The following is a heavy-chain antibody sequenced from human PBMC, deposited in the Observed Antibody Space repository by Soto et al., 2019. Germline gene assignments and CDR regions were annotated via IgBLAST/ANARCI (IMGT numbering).Heavy chain of an antibody. J-gene: IGHJ6*02. Sequence: RGSLRLSCAASGFTFSSYAMHWVRQAPGKGLEWVAVISYDGSNKYYADSVKGRFTISRDNSKNTLYLQMNSLRAEDTAVYYCARGLRSSSWFMNHYYGMDVWGQGTTVTVSS. CDR2: ISYDGSNK. CDR1: GFTFSSYA. V-gene: IGHV3-30-3*01. D-gene: IGHD6-13*01. CDR3: ARGLRSSSWFMNHYYGMDV.